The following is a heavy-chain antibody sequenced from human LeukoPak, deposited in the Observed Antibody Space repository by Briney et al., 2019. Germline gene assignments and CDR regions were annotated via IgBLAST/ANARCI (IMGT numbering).Heavy chain of an antibody. J-gene: IGHJ6*03. CDR3: ARDKIVGAVYYYYYYMDV. Sequence: SETLSLTCTVSGGSISSYYWSWIRQPAGKGLEWIGRIYTSGSTNYNPSLKSRVTMSVDTSKNQFSLKLSSVTAADTAVYYCARDKIVGAVYYYYYYMDVWGKGTTVTVSS. CDR2: IYTSGST. V-gene: IGHV4-4*07. D-gene: IGHD1-26*01. CDR1: GGSISSYY.